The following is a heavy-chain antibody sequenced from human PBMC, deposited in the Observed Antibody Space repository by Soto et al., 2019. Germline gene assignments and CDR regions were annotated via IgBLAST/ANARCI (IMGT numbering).Heavy chain of an antibody. Sequence: ASVKVSCKASGYTFTSYGISWVRQAPGQGLEWMGWISAYNGNTNYAQKLQGRVTMTTDTSTSTAYMELRSLRSDDTAVYYCARAKGQASEYGMDVWGQGTTVTVSS. J-gene: IGHJ6*02. D-gene: IGHD2-2*01. CDR3: ARAKGQASEYGMDV. V-gene: IGHV1-18*01. CDR2: ISAYNGNT. CDR1: GYTFTSYG.